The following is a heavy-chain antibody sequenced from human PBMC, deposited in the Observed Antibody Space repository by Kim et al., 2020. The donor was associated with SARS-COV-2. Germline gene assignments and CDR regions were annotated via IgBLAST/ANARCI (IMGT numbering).Heavy chain of an antibody. CDR1: GYTFTSYD. J-gene: IGHJ6*03. Sequence: ASVKVSCKASGYTFTSYDINWVRQATGQGLEWMGWMNPNSGNTGYAQKFQGRVTMTRNTSISTAYMELSSLRSEDTAVYYCARRYCSGGSCYSGFDYYYYMDVWGKGTTVTVSS. D-gene: IGHD2-15*01. CDR2: MNPNSGNT. V-gene: IGHV1-8*01. CDR3: ARRYCSGGSCYSGFDYYYYMDV.